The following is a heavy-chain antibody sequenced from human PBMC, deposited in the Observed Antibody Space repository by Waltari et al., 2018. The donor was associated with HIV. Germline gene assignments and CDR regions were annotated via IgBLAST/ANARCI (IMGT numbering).Heavy chain of an antibody. D-gene: IGHD4-17*01. CDR2: INHSGST. V-gene: IGHV4-34*01. CDR3: ARTTAPHWFDP. Sequence: QVQLQQWGAGLLKPSETLSLTCAVYGGSFSGYYWSWIRQPPGKGLEWIGEINHSGSTNYNPSLKSRVTISVDTSKNQFSLKLSSVTAADTAVYYCARTTAPHWFDPWGQGTLVTVSS. CDR1: GGSFSGYY. J-gene: IGHJ5*02.